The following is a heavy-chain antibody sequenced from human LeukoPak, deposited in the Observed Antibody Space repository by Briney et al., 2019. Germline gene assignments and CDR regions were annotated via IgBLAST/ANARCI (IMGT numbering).Heavy chain of an antibody. CDR3: ARVDIAAAGTNWFDP. V-gene: IGHV4-59*01. CDR2: IYYSGST. D-gene: IGHD6-13*01. J-gene: IGHJ5*02. Sequence: SETLSLTCTVSGGPISSYYWSWIRQPPGKGLEWIGYIYYSGSTNYNPSLKSRVTISVDTSKNQFSLKLSSVTAADTAVYYCARVDIAAAGTNWFDPWGQGTLVTVSS. CDR1: GGPISSYY.